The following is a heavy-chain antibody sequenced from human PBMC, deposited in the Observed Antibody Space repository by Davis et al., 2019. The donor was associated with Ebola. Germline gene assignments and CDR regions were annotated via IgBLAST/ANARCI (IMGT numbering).Heavy chain of an antibody. V-gene: IGHV4-30-2*01. Sequence: LRLSCAVSGGSISSGGYSWSWIRQPPGKGLEWIGYIYHSGSTYYNPSLKSRVTISVDRSKNQFSLKLSSVTAADTAVYYCARGVLYPSSSWYYWGQGTLVTVSS. D-gene: IGHD6-13*01. CDR2: IYHSGST. J-gene: IGHJ4*02. CDR1: GGSISSGGYS. CDR3: ARGVLYPSSSWYY.